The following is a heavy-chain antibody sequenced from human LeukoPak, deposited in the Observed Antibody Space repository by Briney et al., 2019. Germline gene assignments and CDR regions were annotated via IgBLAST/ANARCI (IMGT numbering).Heavy chain of an antibody. CDR3: ARDIAAAGYTRGFDP. D-gene: IGHD6-13*01. Sequence: SETLSLTCTVSGGSISSSSYYWGWIRQPPGKGLEWIGSIYYSGSTYYNPSLKSRVTISVDTSKNQFSLKLSSVTAADTAVYYCARDIAAAGYTRGFDPWGQGTLVTVSS. V-gene: IGHV4-39*07. CDR1: GGSISSSSYY. J-gene: IGHJ5*02. CDR2: IYYSGST.